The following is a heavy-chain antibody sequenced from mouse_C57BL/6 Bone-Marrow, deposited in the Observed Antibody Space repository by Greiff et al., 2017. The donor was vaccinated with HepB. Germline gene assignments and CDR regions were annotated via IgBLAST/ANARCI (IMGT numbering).Heavy chain of an antibody. D-gene: IGHD1-1*01. CDR1: GYTFTSYW. J-gene: IGHJ3*01. CDR3: ARSLLITTVPAWFAY. V-gene: IGHV1-7*01. Sequence: QVQLKESGAELAKPGASVKLSCKASGYTFTSYWMHWVKQRPGQGLEWIGYINPSSGYTKYNQKFKDKATLTADKSSSTAYMQLSSLTYEDSAVYYCARSLLITTVPAWFAYWGQGTLVTVSA. CDR2: INPSSGYT.